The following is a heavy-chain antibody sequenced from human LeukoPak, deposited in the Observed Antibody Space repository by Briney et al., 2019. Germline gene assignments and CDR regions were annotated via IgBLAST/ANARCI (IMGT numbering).Heavy chain of an antibody. CDR1: GITLSNYG. CDR2: ISGSGGST. V-gene: IGHV3-23*01. J-gene: IGHJ3*02. Sequence: PGGSLRLSCAVSGITLSNYGMTWVRQAPGKGLEWVAGISGSGGSTNYADSVKGRFTISRDNAKNSLYLQMNSLRAEDTAVYYCYAPEAFDIWGQGTMVTVSS. D-gene: IGHD1-14*01. CDR3: YAPEAFDI.